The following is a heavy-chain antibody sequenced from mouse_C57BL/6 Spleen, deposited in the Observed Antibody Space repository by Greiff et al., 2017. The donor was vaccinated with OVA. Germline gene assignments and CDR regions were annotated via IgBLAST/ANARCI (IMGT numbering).Heavy chain of an antibody. V-gene: IGHV1-82*01. CDR1: GYAFSSSW. J-gene: IGHJ4*01. D-gene: IGHD2-1*01. CDR3: GRGGNYEGLAMEC. Sequence: VQLQQSGPELVKPGASVKISCKASGYAFSSSWMNWVKQRPGKGLEWIGRIYPGDGDTNYNGKFKGKATLTADKSSSTAYMQLSSLTSEDSAVYFCGRGGNYEGLAMECWGKGTSVTVSS. CDR2: IYPGDGDT.